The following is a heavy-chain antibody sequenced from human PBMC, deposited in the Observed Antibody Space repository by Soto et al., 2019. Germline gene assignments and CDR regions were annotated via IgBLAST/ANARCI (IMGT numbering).Heavy chain of an antibody. CDR1: GFTFSDYA. V-gene: IGHV3-23*01. CDR2: ITGSGGKT. D-gene: IGHD3-10*01. CDR3: AKGILSDYYGSGTYDY. J-gene: IGHJ4*02. Sequence: EVQLLESGGGLIQPGGSLRLSCAASGFTFSDYAMTWVRQAPGKGLEWVSVITGSGGKTFYADYVKGRFSISRDNSKNRVYLEINSVRAEDTAVYYCAKGILSDYYGSGTYDYWGQGTLVTVSS.